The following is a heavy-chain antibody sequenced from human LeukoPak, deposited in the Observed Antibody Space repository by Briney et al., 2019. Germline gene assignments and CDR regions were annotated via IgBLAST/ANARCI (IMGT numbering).Heavy chain of an antibody. CDR1: GGSISSGGYY. Sequence: SETLSLTCTVSGGSISSGGYYWSWIRQPPGKGLEWIGYIYYSGSTNYNPSLKSRVTISVDTSKNQFSLKLSSVTAADTAVYYCAREGLRFRYFDYWGQGTLVTVSS. CDR2: IYYSGST. CDR3: AREGLRFRYFDY. J-gene: IGHJ4*02. D-gene: IGHD3-3*01. V-gene: IGHV4-61*08.